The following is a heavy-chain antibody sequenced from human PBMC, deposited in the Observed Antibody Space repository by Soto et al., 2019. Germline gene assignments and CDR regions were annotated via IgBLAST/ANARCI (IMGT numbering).Heavy chain of an antibody. CDR3: ARDEYSSPNPRYYYYYYMDV. CDR1: GGTFSIYT. J-gene: IGHJ6*03. Sequence: GASVKVSCKASGGTFSIYTISWVRQAPGQGLEWMGRIIPILGIANYAQKFQGRVTITADKSTSTAYMELSSLRSEDTAVYYCARDEYSSPNPRYYYYYYMDVWGKGTTVTVSS. CDR2: IIPILGIA. D-gene: IGHD6-6*01. V-gene: IGHV1-69*04.